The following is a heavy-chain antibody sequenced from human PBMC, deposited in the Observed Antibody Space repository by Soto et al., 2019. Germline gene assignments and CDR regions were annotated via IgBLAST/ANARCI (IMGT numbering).Heavy chain of an antibody. CDR2: IYPGDSDT. V-gene: IGHV5-51*01. CDR3: ARRASIGYCSGGSCYNYYYMDV. D-gene: IGHD2-15*01. CDR1: GYSFTSYW. Sequence: GESLKISCQGSGYSFTSYWIGWVRQMPGKGLEWMGIIYPGDSDTRYSPSFQGQVTISADKSISTAYLQWSSLKASDTAMYYCARRASIGYCSGGSCYNYYYMDVWGKGTTVTVSS. J-gene: IGHJ6*03.